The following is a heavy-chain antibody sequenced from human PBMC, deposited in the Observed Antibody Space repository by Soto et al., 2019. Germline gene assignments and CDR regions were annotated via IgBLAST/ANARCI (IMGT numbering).Heavy chain of an antibody. D-gene: IGHD2-15*01. V-gene: IGHV3-33*01. Sequence: QVQLVESGGGVVQPGRSLRLSCAASGFTFSRYGMHWVRQAPGKGLEWVAVIWYDGSTEYYADSVKGRFTISRDNSKNTVYLQMNSRRVEDTAVYYCARDVGSQGVWGQGTMVTVSS. J-gene: IGHJ3*01. CDR3: ARDVGSQGV. CDR2: IWYDGSTE. CDR1: GFTFSRYG.